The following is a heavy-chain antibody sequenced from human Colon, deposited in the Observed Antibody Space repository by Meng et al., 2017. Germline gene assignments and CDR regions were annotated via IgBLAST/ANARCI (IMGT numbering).Heavy chain of an antibody. J-gene: IGHJ4*02. CDR2: TSHSGNI. V-gene: IGHV4-4*02. Sequence: QVQLQESGPGLVKPSETLSLTCAVSTDSISSTSWWSWVRKPPGKGLEWIGETSHSGNIKYNPSLKSRVIISVDKSENQVSLKLSSVTAADTAVYYCVRNFDSWGQGILVTVSS. CDR1: TDSISSTSW. CDR3: VRNFDS.